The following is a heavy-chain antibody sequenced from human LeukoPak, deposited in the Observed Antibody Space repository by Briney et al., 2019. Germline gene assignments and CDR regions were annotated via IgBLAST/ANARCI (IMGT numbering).Heavy chain of an antibody. CDR3: ARGQETDRELLHFDY. V-gene: IGHV1-69*04. Sequence: SVKVSCKASGGTFSSYAISWVRQAPGQGLEWMGRIIPILGIANYAQKFQGRVTITADKSTSTAYMELSSLRSEDTAAYYCARGQETDRELLHFDYWGQGTLDTVSS. J-gene: IGHJ4*02. CDR1: GGTFSSYA. CDR2: IIPILGIA. D-gene: IGHD1-26*01.